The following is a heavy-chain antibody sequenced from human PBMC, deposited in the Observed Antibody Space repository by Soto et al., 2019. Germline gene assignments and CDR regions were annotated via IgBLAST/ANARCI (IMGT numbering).Heavy chain of an antibody. J-gene: IGHJ4*02. V-gene: IGHV1-18*04. CDR2: ISAYNGNT. Sequence: QVQLVQSGAEVKKPGASVKVSCKASGYTFTSYGISWVRQAPGQGLEWMGWISAYNGNTNYAQKLQGRVTMTTNTSTSRAYMELMSLRSDDTAVYYCASQLYSSGWYGFYFDYWSQGTLVTVSS. CDR3: ASQLYSSGWYGFYFDY. CDR1: GYTFTSYG. D-gene: IGHD6-19*01.